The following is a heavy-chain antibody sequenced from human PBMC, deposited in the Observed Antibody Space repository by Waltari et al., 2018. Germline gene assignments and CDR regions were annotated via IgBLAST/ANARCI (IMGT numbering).Heavy chain of an antibody. Sequence: QVQLQESGPGLVKPSETLSLTCAVSGYSISSGYYWGWIRQPPGKGLEWIGSIYHSGSTYYNQSLKSRVTISVDTSKNQFSLKLSSVTAADTAVYYCARLRPFDYWGQGTLVTVSS. CDR1: GYSISSGYY. J-gene: IGHJ4*02. V-gene: IGHV4-38-2*01. CDR3: ARLRPFDY. CDR2: IYHSGST. D-gene: IGHD3-3*01.